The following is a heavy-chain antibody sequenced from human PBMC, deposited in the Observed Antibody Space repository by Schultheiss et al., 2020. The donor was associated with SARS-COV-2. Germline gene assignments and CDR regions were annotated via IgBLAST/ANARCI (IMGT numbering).Heavy chain of an antibody. D-gene: IGHD6-6*01. Sequence: GGSLRLSCAASGFTFSSYAMSWVRQAPGKGLEWVSAISGSGGSTYYPGSVKGRFTISRDNAKNSLYLQMNSLRAEDTAVYYCARGGFESIAADFDYWGQGTLVTVSS. CDR3: ARGGFESIAADFDY. V-gene: IGHV3-23*01. CDR2: ISGSGGST. J-gene: IGHJ4*02. CDR1: GFTFSSYA.